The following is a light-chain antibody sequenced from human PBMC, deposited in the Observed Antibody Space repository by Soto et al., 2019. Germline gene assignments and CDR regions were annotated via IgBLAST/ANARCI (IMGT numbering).Light chain of an antibody. CDR2: DVS. CDR1: SSDVGGYNF. J-gene: IGLJ2*01. CDR3: SSFTSSDTLVV. V-gene: IGLV2-14*03. Sequence: QSVLTQPASVSGPPGQSIPISCTGTSSDVGGYNFVSWYQHHPAKAPKLMIYDVSNRPSGVSNRFSGSKSGNTASLTISGLQAEDEAHYYCSSFTSSDTLVVFGGGTKVTVL.